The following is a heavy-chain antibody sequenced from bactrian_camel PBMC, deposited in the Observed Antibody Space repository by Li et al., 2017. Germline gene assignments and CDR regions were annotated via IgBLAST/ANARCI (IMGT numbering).Heavy chain of an antibody. CDR1: GYMPSTTC. Sequence: HVQLVESGGGSVQPGGSLTLSCVASGYMPSTTCMGWFRQAPGKDREGVAAIDSEGSTMYAESGKGRFTISKDNAKNILYLQMNSLKPEDTAMYYCAADPRLRVCDSTPRFWGQGTQVTVS. CDR2: IDSEGST. D-gene: IGHD4*01. CDR3: AADPRLRVCDSTPRF. J-gene: IGHJ6*01. V-gene: IGHV3S53*01.